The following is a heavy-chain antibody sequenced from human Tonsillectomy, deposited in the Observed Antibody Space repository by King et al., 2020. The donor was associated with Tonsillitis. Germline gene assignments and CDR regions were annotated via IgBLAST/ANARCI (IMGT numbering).Heavy chain of an antibody. J-gene: IGHJ6*02. CDR1: GFTFSNYG. D-gene: IGHD5-24*01. Sequence: VQLVESGGGVVQPGRSLRLSCAASGFTFSNYGMHWVRQAPGKGLEGVAVISYDGSHKFYADSVKGRFTISRDNSKNTLFLQMNSLRAEDTAVYYCAKDRLAEALGGYNWGAYYYYYYDMDVWGQGTTVTVSS. V-gene: IGHV3-30*18. CDR2: ISYDGSHK. CDR3: AKDRLAEALGGYNWGAYYYYYYDMDV.